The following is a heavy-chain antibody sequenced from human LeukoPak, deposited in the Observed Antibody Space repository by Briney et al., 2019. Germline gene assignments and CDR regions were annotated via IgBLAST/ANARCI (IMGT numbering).Heavy chain of an antibody. Sequence: GGSLRLSCAASGFTFSSYSMNWVRQAPGKGLEWVSVIYTGGGTYYADSVKGRFTISRHNSKNTLYLEMNSLRPEDTAVYYCARGPYYYDSTGHHEGFDYWGQGTLVTVSS. CDR2: IYTGGGT. CDR1: GFTFSSYS. V-gene: IGHV3-53*04. CDR3: ARGPYYYDSTGHHEGFDY. J-gene: IGHJ4*02. D-gene: IGHD3-22*01.